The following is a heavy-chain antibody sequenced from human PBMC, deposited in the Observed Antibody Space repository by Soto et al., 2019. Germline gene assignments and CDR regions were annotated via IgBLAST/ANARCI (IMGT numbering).Heavy chain of an antibody. CDR2: IDSTGSVK. CDR1: GFSFSDHY. Sequence: QVQLVESGGGLVRPGESLRLSCAGSGFSFSDHYMSWIRQAPGKGPEWISFIDSTGSVKYYADSVKGRFTISRDNAKNSMYLQMNSLRAEDAAIYYCTTSQCGGARCYKGTWYHYGMEVWGQGTTVIVSS. J-gene: IGHJ6*02. V-gene: IGHV3-11*01. D-gene: IGHD2-21*01. CDR3: TTSQCGGARCYKGTWYHYGMEV.